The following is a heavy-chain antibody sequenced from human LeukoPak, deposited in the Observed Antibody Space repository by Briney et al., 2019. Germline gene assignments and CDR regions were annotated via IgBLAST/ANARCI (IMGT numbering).Heavy chain of an antibody. J-gene: IGHJ3*02. V-gene: IGHV4-34*01. Sequence: SETLSLTCAVYGGSFSGYYWSWIRQPPGKGLEWIGEINHSGSTNYNPSLKSRVTISVDTSKNQFSLKLSSVTAADTAVYYCARGDPYDSGSYYAFDIWGQGTMVTVSS. CDR3: ARGDPYDSGSYYAFDI. CDR2: INHSGST. D-gene: IGHD3-10*01. CDR1: GGSFSGYY.